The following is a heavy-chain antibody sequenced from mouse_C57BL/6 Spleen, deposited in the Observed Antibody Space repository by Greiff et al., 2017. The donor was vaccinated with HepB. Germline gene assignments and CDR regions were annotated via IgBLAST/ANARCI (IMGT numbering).Heavy chain of an antibody. CDR3: ARIDGYYVAMDY. Sequence: DVKLVESGGDLVKPGGSLKLSCAASGFTFSSYGMSWVRQTPDKRLEWVATISSGGSYTYYPDSVKGRFTISRDNAKNTLYLQMSSLKSEDTAMYYCARIDGYYVAMDYWGQGTSVTVSS. J-gene: IGHJ4*01. CDR1: GFTFSSYG. D-gene: IGHD2-3*01. V-gene: IGHV5-6*02. CDR2: ISSGGSYT.